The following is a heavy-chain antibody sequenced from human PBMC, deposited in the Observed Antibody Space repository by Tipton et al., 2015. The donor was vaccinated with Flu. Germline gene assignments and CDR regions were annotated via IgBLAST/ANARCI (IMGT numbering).Heavy chain of an antibody. D-gene: IGHD4-23*01. CDR3: ARDNSLFPGALIY. CDR2: IYYTGTT. V-gene: IGHV4-59*01. CDR1: GGSISSYY. Sequence: TLSLTCTVSGGSISSYYWTWIRQPPGKGLEWIGQIYYTGTTNYSPSLQSRLTISLDKSKSQFSLKLTSVTAADTAVYYCARDNSLFPGALIYWGQGTLVTVSS. J-gene: IGHJ4*02.